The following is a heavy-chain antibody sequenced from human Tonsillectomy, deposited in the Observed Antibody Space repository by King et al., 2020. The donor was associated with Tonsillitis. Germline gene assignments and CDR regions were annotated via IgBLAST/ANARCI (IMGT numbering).Heavy chain of an antibody. CDR1: GFSFDDFD. D-gene: IGHD2-21*02. CDR3: ARGVTYFDY. CDR2: INWNGDST. Sequence: EVQLVESGGDVVRPGGSLRLSCAASGFSFDDFDLNWVRHAPGKGLEWVSGINWNGDSTDYADSVKGRFTISRDNAKNSLYLQMSSLRADDTALYHCARGVTYFDYWGQGTLVTVSS. J-gene: IGHJ4*02. V-gene: IGHV3-20*01.